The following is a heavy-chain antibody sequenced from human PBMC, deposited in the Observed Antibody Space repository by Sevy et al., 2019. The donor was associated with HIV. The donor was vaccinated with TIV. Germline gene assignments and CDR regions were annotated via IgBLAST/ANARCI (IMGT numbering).Heavy chain of an antibody. CDR1: GGSISSYY. Sequence: SETLSLTCTVSGGSISSYYWSWIRQPPGKGLEWIGYIYYSGSTNYNPSLKSRVTISVDTSKNQFSLKLSSVTAADTAVYYCARGSELEDIVLMVYAIDAFDIWGQGTMVTVSS. V-gene: IGHV4-59*01. CDR3: ARGSELEDIVLMVYAIDAFDI. D-gene: IGHD2-8*01. J-gene: IGHJ3*02. CDR2: IYYSGST.